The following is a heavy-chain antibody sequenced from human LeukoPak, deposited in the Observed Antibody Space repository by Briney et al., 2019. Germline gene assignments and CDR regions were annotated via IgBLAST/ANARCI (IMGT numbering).Heavy chain of an antibody. CDR2: IRYDGSNK. D-gene: IGHD3-3*01. J-gene: IGHJ6*03. Sequence: GGSLRLSCAASGFTFSSYGMHWVRQAPGKGLEGVAFIRYDGSNKYYADSVKGRFTISRDNSKNTLYLQMNSLRAEDTAVYYCARSGDIFLEWLSMDVWGKGTTVSVSS. CDR3: ARSGDIFLEWLSMDV. V-gene: IGHV3-30*02. CDR1: GFTFSSYG.